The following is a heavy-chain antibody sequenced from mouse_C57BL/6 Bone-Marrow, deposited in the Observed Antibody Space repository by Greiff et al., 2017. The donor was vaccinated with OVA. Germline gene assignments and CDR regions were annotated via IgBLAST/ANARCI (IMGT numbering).Heavy chain of an antibody. CDR3: PTGRYFDY. V-gene: IGHV14-1*01. CDR2: IDPEDGDT. J-gene: IGHJ2*01. Sequence: VQLQQPGAELVKPGASVKLSCKASGYTFTSYWMHWVKQRPEQGLEWIGRIDPEDGDTEYAPKFQGKATMTADTSSNTAYLQLSSLTSEDTAVYYCPTGRYFDYWGQGTTLTVSS. CDR1: GYTFTSYW.